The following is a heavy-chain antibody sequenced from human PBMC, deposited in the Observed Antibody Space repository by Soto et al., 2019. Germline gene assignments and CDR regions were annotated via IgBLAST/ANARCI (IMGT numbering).Heavy chain of an antibody. CDR3: ARDGTVAGGGMDV. CDR2: IYYSGST. D-gene: IGHD4-17*01. Sequence: SETLSLTCTVSGGSISSYYWSWIRQPPGKGLEWIGYIYYSGSTNYNPSLKSRVTISVDTSKNQFSLKLSSVTAADTAVYYCARDGTVAGGGMDVWGQGTTVTVS. CDR1: GGSISSYY. J-gene: IGHJ6*02. V-gene: IGHV4-59*01.